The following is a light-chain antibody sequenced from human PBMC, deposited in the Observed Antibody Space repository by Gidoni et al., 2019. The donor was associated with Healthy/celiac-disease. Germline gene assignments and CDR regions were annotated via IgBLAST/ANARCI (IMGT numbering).Light chain of an antibody. CDR1: NIGSKS. V-gene: IGLV3-21*02. J-gene: IGLJ3*02. Sequence: SSVLTPPPSVSVAPGQTARITRGGNNIGSKSVHWYQQNPGQAPVLVVYEDSDRPSGIPERFSGSNSGNTAILTISRVEAGDEADYYCQVWDSSSDHWVFGGGTKLTVL. CDR2: EDS. CDR3: QVWDSSSDHWV.